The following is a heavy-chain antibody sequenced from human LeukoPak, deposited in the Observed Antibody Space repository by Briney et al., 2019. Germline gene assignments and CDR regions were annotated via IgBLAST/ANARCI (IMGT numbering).Heavy chain of an antibody. D-gene: IGHD3-22*01. CDR2: IWYDGSNK. V-gene: IGHV3-33*08. J-gene: IGHJ4*02. Sequence: GGSLRLSCAASGFTFSSYGMHWVRQAPGKGLEWVAVIWYDGSNKYYADSVKGRFTISRDNSKNTLYLQMNSLRAEGTAVYYCARDEAEYYYDSSGPLDYWGQGTLVTVSS. CDR3: ARDEAEYYYDSSGPLDY. CDR1: GFTFSSYG.